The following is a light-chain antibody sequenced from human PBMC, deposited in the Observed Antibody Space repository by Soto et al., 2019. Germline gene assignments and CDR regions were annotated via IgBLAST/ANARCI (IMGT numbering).Light chain of an antibody. Sequence: QSALTQPASVSGSPGQSITISCTGTSSDVGGHNSVAWYQHNPGKAPKLMIYDVSIRPSGISSRFSGSKSGNTASLSISGLRAEDEADYYCSSYTSSSTLVFGTGTKLTVL. CDR1: SSDVGGHNS. J-gene: IGLJ1*01. V-gene: IGLV2-14*01. CDR2: DVS. CDR3: SSYTSSSTLV.